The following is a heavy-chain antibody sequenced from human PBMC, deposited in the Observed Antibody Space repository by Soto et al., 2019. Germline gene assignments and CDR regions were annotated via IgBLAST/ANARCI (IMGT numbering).Heavy chain of an antibody. D-gene: IGHD3-22*01. CDR3: ARGRWYYDSSGPFDAFVI. Sequence: SVKVSCKASGGTFSSYAISWVRQAPGQGLEWMGGIIPIFGTANYAQKFQGRVTITADESTSTADMELSSLRSEDTAVYYCARGRWYYDSSGPFDAFVIWGQGTMVTVSS. CDR2: IIPIFGTA. CDR1: GGTFSSYA. V-gene: IGHV1-69*13. J-gene: IGHJ3*02.